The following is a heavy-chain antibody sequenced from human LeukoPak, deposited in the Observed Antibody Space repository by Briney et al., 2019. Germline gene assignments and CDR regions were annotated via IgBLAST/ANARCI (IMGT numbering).Heavy chain of an antibody. V-gene: IGHV3-23*01. CDR1: GLTFTTYG. J-gene: IGHJ4*02. Sequence: GGTLRLSCSASGLTFTTYGMNWVRQAPGKGLEWVSGIGGSGIRTYYADSVKGRFIISRDNSKNTLYLHINSLRAEDTAVYYCVKDNPLDYWGRGTLVIVSS. CDR2: IGGSGIRT. D-gene: IGHD1-14*01. CDR3: VKDNPLDY.